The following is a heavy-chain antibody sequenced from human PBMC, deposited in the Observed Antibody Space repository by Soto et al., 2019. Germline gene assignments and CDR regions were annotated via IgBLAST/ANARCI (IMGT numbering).Heavy chain of an antibody. CDR3: ARDGGYNWNDVKYWFDP. D-gene: IGHD1-1*01. CDR1: GFTFSSYS. Sequence: GGSLRLSCAASGFTFSSYSMNWVRQAPGKGLEWVSSISSSSSYIYYADSVKGRFTISRDNAKNSLYLQMNSLRAEDTVVYYCARDGGYNWNDVKYWFDPWGQGTLVTVSS. CDR2: ISSSSSYI. J-gene: IGHJ5*02. V-gene: IGHV3-21*01.